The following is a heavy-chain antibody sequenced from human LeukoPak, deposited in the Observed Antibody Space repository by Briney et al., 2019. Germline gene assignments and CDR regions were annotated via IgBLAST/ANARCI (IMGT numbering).Heavy chain of an antibody. CDR3: AKASLPRGKDY. Sequence: PGGSLRLSCAASGFTVSSNYMSWVRQAPGKGLEWVSVIYSGGSTYYADSVKGRFTISRDNSKNTLYLQMNSLRAEDTAVYYCAKASLPRGKDYWGQGTLVTVSS. CDR2: IYSGGST. V-gene: IGHV3-53*01. J-gene: IGHJ4*02. CDR1: GFTVSSNY.